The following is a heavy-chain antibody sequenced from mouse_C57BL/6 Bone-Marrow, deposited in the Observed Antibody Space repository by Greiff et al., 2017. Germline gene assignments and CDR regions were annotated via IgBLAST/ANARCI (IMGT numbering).Heavy chain of an antibody. D-gene: IGHD1-1*01. CDR3: ARDYGSSYWYFDD. J-gene: IGHJ1*03. CDR1: GYTFTSYD. V-gene: IGHV1-85*01. CDR2: IYPRDGST. Sequence: QVQLQQSGPELVKPGASVKLSCKASGYTFTSYDINWVKQRPGKGLEWIGWIYPRDGSTKYNEKFKGKATLTVDTSSSTAYMELHSLTSEDSAVYFCARDYGSSYWYFDDWGTGTTVTVSS.